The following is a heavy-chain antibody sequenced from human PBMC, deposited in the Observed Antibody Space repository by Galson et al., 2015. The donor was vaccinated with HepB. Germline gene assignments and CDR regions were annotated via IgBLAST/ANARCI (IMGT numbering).Heavy chain of an antibody. D-gene: IGHD3-10*01. V-gene: IGHV3-48*02. CDR2: ISSSSSTI. J-gene: IGHJ4*02. CDR3: ARDSVRFGEPPFDY. Sequence: SLRLSCAASGFTFSSYSMNWVRQAPGKGLEWVSYISSSSSTIYYADSVKGRFTISRDNAKNSLYLQMNSLRDEDTAVYYCARDSVRFGEPPFDYWGQGTLVTVSS. CDR1: GFTFSSYS.